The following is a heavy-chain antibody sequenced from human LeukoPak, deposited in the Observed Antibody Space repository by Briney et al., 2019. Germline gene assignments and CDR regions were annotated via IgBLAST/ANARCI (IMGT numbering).Heavy chain of an antibody. CDR2: INPNSGGT. V-gene: IGHV1-2*06. CDR3: ARDGGMYDFWSGYLNWFDP. CDR1: GYTFTGYY. Sequence: ASVKVSCKASGYTFTGYYMHWVRQAPGQGLEWMGRINPNSGGTNYAQKFQDRVTMTRDTSISTAYMELSRLRSDDTAVYYCARDGGMYDFWSGYLNWFDPWGQGTLVTVSS. J-gene: IGHJ5*02. D-gene: IGHD3-3*01.